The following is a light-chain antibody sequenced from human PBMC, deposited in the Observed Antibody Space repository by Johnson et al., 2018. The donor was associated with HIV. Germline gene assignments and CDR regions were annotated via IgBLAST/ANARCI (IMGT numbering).Light chain of an antibody. CDR1: SSNIGNNY. J-gene: IGLJ1*01. CDR2: DNN. CDR3: GTWDSSLSAFYV. V-gene: IGLV1-51*01. Sequence: QSVLSQPPSVSAAPGQKVTISCSGSSSNIGNNYVSWYQHLPGTAPKLLIYDNNKRPSGIPYRFSGPTSGTSATLGIPGPPTGDETDYYCGTWDSSLSAFYVFGTGTKVTVL.